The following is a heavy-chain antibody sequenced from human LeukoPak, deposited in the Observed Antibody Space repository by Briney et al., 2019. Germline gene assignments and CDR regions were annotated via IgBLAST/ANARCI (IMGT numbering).Heavy chain of an antibody. J-gene: IGHJ3*02. CDR3: ARGLQWFGELYYAFDI. V-gene: IGHV3-74*01. Sequence: PGGSLRLSCAGSGFTFRSYWMHWVRQDPGKGLVWVARINGDGSSISYADSVKGRFTISRDNAKNTLYLQMNSLRAGDTAVYYCARGLQWFGELYYAFDIWGQGTMVTVSS. CDR2: INGDGSSI. CDR1: GFTFRSYW. D-gene: IGHD3-10*01.